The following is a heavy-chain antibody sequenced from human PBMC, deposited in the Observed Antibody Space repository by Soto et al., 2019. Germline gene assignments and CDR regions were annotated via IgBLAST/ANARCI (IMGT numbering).Heavy chain of an antibody. CDR1: GFTFSSYA. V-gene: IGHV3-23*01. CDR3: AKDSDYYGSGYYYYYMDV. J-gene: IGHJ6*03. D-gene: IGHD3-10*01. Sequence: EVQLLESGGGLVQPGGSLRLSCAASGFTFSSYAMSWVRQAPGKGLEWVSAISGSGGSTYYADSVKGRFTISRDNSKNTLYLQMNSLRAEDTAVYYCAKDSDYYGSGYYYYYMDVWGKGTTVTVSS. CDR2: ISGSGGST.